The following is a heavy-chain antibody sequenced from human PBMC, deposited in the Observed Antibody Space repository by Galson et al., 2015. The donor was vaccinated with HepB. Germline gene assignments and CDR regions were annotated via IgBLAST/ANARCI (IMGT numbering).Heavy chain of an antibody. Sequence: SVKVSCKASGYTFTSYAMHWVRQAPGQRLEWMGWINAGNGNTKYSQKFQGRVTITRDTSASTAYMELSSLRSEDTAVYYCTREGPYDFWSGYLYYYYGMDVWGQGTTVTVSS. D-gene: IGHD3-3*01. CDR2: INAGNGNT. V-gene: IGHV1-3*01. CDR1: GYTFTSYA. J-gene: IGHJ6*02. CDR3: TREGPYDFWSGYLYYYYGMDV.